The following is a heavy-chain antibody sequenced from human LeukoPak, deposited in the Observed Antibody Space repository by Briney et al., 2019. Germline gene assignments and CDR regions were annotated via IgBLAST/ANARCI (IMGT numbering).Heavy chain of an antibody. V-gene: IGHV3-48*03. D-gene: IGHD3-22*01. CDR1: GFTFSSYE. CDR3: ARDYYDSSGFFEYFQH. J-gene: IGHJ1*01. CDR2: ISSSGSSI. Sequence: GGSLRLSCAASGFTFSSYERNWVRQAPGKGLEWVSYISSSGSSIYYADSVKGRFTISRDNAKNSLYLQMNSLRAEDTAVYYCARDYYDSSGFFEYFQHWGQGTLVTVSS.